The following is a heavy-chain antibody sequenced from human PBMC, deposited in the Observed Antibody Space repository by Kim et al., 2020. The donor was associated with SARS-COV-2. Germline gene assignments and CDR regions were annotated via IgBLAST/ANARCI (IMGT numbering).Heavy chain of an antibody. D-gene: IGHD2-15*01. Sequence: ASVKVSCKASGYTFTSYAMNWVRQAPGQGLEWMGWINTNTGNPTYAQGFTGRFVFSLDTSVSTAYLQISSLKAEDTAVYYCARGMRVRLPLTYYYYYGMDVWGQGTTVTVSS. V-gene: IGHV7-4-1*02. J-gene: IGHJ6*02. CDR1: GYTFTSYA. CDR2: INTNTGNP. CDR3: ARGMRVRLPLTYYYYYGMDV.